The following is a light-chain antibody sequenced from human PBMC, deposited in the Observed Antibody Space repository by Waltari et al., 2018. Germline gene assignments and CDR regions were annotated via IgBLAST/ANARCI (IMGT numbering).Light chain of an antibody. J-gene: IGLJ2*01. CDR2: DVS. CDR3: SSYTSSSTLDVV. V-gene: IGLV2-14*01. CDR1: SSDVGAYNY. Sequence: QSALTQPASVSGSPGQSITISCTGTSSDVGAYNYVSWYQQHPGKAPKLMIYDVSNRPSGVSNRFSGSKSGTTASLTISGLQAEDEADYYCSSYTSSSTLDVVFGGGTKLTVL.